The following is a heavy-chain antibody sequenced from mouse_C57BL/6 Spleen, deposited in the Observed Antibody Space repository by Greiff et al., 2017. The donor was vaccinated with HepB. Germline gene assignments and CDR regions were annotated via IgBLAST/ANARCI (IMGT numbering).Heavy chain of an antibody. CDR2: IRNKANGYTT. V-gene: IGHV7-3*01. D-gene: IGHD1-1*01. CDR1: GFTFTDYY. J-gene: IGHJ1*03. CDR3: ARYNNGSSNWYFAV. Sequence: DVHLVESGGGLVQPGGSLSLSCAASGFTFTDYYMSWVRQPPGKALEWLGFIRNKANGYTTEYSASVKGRFTISRDNSQSILYLQMNALRAEDSATYYCARYNNGSSNWYFAVWGTGTTVTVSS.